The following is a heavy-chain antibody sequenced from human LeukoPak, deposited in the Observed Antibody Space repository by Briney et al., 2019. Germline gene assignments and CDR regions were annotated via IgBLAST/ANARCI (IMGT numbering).Heavy chain of an antibody. CDR2: IKQDGSEK. Sequence: PGGSLRLSCAASGFTFSSYWMSWVRQAPGKGLEWVANIKQDGSEKYYVDSVKGRFTISRGNAKNSLYLQMNSLRAEDTAVYYCARDSYYDSSGYFCYWGQGTLVTVSS. D-gene: IGHD3-22*01. CDR1: GFTFSSYW. V-gene: IGHV3-7*01. CDR3: ARDSYYDSSGYFCY. J-gene: IGHJ4*02.